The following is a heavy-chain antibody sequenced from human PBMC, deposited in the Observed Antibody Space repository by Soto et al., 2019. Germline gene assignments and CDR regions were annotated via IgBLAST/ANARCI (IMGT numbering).Heavy chain of an antibody. CDR2: INPSGGST. D-gene: IGHD3-9*01. J-gene: IGHJ4*02. CDR3: PRDLTPFDY. V-gene: IGHV1-46*01. CDR1: GYTFTSYY. Sequence: VKESCRASGYTFTSYYRHCVRQAPVQGLEWVGIINPSGGSTSYAQKFQGRVTMTRDTSTSTVYMELSSLRSKDTAVYYCPRDLTPFDYLGPGTLVNVSS.